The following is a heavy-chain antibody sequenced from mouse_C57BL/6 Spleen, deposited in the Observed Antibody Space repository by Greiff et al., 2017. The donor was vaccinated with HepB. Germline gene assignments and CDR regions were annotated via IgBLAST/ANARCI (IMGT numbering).Heavy chain of an antibody. CDR2: IDPETGGT. CDR3: TRDGLRPYYFDY. D-gene: IGHD1-2*01. J-gene: IGHJ2*01. CDR1: GYTFTDYE. Sequence: VKLLESGAELVRPGASVTLSCKASGYTFTDYEMHWVKQTPVHGLEWIGAIDPETGGTAYNQKFKGKAILTADKSSSTAYMELRSLTSEDSAVYYCTRDGLRPYYFDYWGQGTTLTVSS. V-gene: IGHV1-15*01.